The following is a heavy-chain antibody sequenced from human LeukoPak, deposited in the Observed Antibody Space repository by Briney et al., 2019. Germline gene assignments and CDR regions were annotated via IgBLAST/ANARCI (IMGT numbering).Heavy chain of an antibody. D-gene: IGHD3-22*01. CDR3: ARVGGITMIVVVIGDAFDI. V-gene: IGHV4-39*07. CDR2: IYYSGST. Sequence: SETLSLTCTVSGGSISSSSYYWGWIRQPPGKGLEWIGSIYYSGSTYYNPSLKSRVTISVDTSKNQFSLKLSSVTAADTAVYYCARVGGITMIVVVIGDAFDIWGQGTMVTVSS. J-gene: IGHJ3*02. CDR1: GGSISSSSYY.